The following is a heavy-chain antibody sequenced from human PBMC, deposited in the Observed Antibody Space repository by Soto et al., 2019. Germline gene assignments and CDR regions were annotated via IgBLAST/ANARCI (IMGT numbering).Heavy chain of an antibody. Sequence: SETLSLTCTVSGGSINSGDYYWSWIRQPPGKGLEWIGYISYSGTTYYKPSLRSRITISLDTSKNQFSPRLASVTAADTAVYYCARTNYDYVWGSYRFDYWGQGTLVTVSS. V-gene: IGHV4-30-4*01. D-gene: IGHD3-16*02. J-gene: IGHJ4*02. CDR2: ISYSGTT. CDR3: ARTNYDYVWGSYRFDY. CDR1: GGSINSGDYY.